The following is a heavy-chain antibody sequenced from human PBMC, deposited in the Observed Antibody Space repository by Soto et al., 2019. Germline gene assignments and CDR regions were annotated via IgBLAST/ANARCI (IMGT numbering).Heavy chain of an antibody. CDR2: ISSASSET. J-gene: IGHJ4*02. V-gene: IGHV3-21*01. CDR1: GITFRPVS. CDR3: ARVAY. Sequence: GSLRLSFEAPGITFRPVSMNWVRQVPGKGLEWVASISSASSETWYADSVKGRFIISRDNAQNSLFLQMNTLRPEDSAIYYCARVAYWGPGTQVTV.